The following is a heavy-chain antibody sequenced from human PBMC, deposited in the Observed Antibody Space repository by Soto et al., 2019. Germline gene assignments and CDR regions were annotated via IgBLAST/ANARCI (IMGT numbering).Heavy chain of an antibody. CDR1: EFTFSDYA. V-gene: IGHV3-23*01. D-gene: IGHD4-17*01. J-gene: IGHJ4*02. CDR3: AKGTFYGNHLFDF. Sequence: VQLLESGGGLLQPGGSLRLSCAASEFTFSDYAMSWVRQAPGKGLEWVSGISASGDNTYSADSVKGRFTISRDNSKNTLYLQMNSLRAEDTAVYYCAKGTFYGNHLFDFWGQGALVTVSS. CDR2: ISASGDNT.